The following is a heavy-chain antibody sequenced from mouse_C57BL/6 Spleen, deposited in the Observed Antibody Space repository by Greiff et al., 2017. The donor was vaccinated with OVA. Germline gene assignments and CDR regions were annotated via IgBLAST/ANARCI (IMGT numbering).Heavy chain of an antibody. D-gene: IGHD4-1*01. CDR3: ARRLGQGAMDY. J-gene: IGHJ4*01. CDR2: ISSGSSTI. CDR1: GFTFSDYG. V-gene: IGHV5-17*01. Sequence: DVKLVESGGGLVKPGGSLKLSCAASGFTFSDYGMHWVRQAPEKGLEWVAYISSGSSTIYYADTVKGRFTISRDNAKNTLFLQRTRLRSEDTAMYYCARRLGQGAMDYWGQGTSVTVSS.